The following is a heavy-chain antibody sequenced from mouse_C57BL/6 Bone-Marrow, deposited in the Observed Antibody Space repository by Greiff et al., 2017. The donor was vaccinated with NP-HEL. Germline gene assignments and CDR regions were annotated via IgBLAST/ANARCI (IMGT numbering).Heavy chain of an antibody. V-gene: IGHV5-12*01. CDR1: GFTFSDYY. CDR3: ARHDYGSSYWYFDV. D-gene: IGHD1-1*01. CDR2: ISNGGGST. J-gene: IGHJ1*03. Sequence: EVKLVESGGGLVQPGGSLKLSCAASGFTFSDYYMYWVRQTPEKRLEWVAYISNGGGSTYYPDTVKGGFTISTDNAKNTLYLQMSRLKSEDTAMYYCARHDYGSSYWYFDVWGTGTTVTVSS.